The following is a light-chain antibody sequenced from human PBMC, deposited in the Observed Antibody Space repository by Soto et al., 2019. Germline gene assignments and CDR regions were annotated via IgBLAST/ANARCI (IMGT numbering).Light chain of an antibody. CDR1: SSDIGSYNY. CDR3: SSYRRSYTYV. J-gene: IGLJ1*01. CDR2: EVT. Sequence: QSALTQPASVSGSPGQSITISCTGTSSDIGSYNYVSWHQQHPGQAPKLMIYEVTYRASGVPDRFSASNSGNTASLTISGLQAGEEADYYCSSYRRSYTYVFVTGTKVTVL. V-gene: IGLV2-14*01.